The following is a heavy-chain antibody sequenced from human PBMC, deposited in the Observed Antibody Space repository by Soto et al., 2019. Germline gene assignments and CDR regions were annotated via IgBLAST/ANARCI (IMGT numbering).Heavy chain of an antibody. CDR1: GYTFASYG. V-gene: IGHV1-18*01. Sequence: QVQLVQSGAEVKKPGASVKVSCKVSGYTFASYGISWARQAPGQGLEWMGWINTYTGNINYAQKLQGRVTMTTDTSTSTAYMELRSLRSDDTALYYCARELGGYKHFDYWGQGTLVTVSS. CDR3: ARELGGYKHFDY. J-gene: IGHJ4*02. D-gene: IGHD1-26*01. CDR2: INTYTGNI.